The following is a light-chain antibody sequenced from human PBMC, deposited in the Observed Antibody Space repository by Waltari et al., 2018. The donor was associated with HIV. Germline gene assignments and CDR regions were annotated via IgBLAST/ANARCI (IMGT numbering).Light chain of an antibody. J-gene: IGKJ1*01. V-gene: IGKV4-1*01. Sequence: DIVMTQSPHSLALSLGERATINCKSSQRIFYSSRNANYLAWYQQKPGQSPKLLIYWASSRASGVPDRFSGSGSRTDFTLSISSLQSEDVAVYFCQQYYSTPPTFGQGTRVEIK. CDR3: QQYYSTPPT. CDR2: WAS. CDR1: QRIFYSSRNANY.